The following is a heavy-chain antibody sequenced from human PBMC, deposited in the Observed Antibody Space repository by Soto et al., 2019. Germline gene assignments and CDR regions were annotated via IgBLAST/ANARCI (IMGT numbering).Heavy chain of an antibody. CDR2: IIPILGIA. CDR1: GGTFSSYT. Sequence: QVQLVQSGAEVMKPGSSVKVSCKASGGTFSSYTISWVRQAPGQGLEWMGRIIPILGIANYAQKFQGRVTITADKSTSTAYMELSSLRSEDTAVYYCARGPGAGYCSGGSCYSGEYFQHWGQGTLVTVSS. V-gene: IGHV1-69*02. J-gene: IGHJ1*01. CDR3: ARGPGAGYCSGGSCYSGEYFQH. D-gene: IGHD2-15*01.